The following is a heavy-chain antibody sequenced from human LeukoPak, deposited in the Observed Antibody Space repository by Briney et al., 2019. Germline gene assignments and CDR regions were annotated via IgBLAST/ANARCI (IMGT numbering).Heavy chain of an antibody. Sequence: GASVKVSCKASGYTFTNYDINWVRQAPGQGLEWMGWMNPNSGNTGYAQKFQGRVTITRNTSISTAYMELSSLRSEDTAVYYCARGARYCSSTSCLYYFDYWGQGTLVTVSS. CDR2: MNPNSGNT. CDR3: ARGARYCSSTSCLYYFDY. J-gene: IGHJ4*02. CDR1: GYTFTNYD. D-gene: IGHD2-2*01. V-gene: IGHV1-8*03.